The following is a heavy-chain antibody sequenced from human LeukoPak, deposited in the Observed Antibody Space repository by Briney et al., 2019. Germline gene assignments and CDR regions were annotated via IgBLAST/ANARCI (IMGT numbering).Heavy chain of an antibody. CDR1: GFTFSSHS. D-gene: IGHD3-22*01. J-gene: IGHJ4*02. Sequence: GGSLRLSCAASGFTFSSHSMNWVRQAPGKGLEWVSSISSSSSYIYYADSVKGRFTISRDNAKNSLYLQMNSLRAEDTAVYYCARRGGGSGYNDYWGQGTLVTVSS. V-gene: IGHV3-21*01. CDR2: ISSSSSYI. CDR3: ARRGGGSGYNDY.